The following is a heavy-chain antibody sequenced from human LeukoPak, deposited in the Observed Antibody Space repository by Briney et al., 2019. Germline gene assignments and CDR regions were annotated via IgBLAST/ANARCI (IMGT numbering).Heavy chain of an antibody. J-gene: IGHJ3*02. CDR3: ARDFSSGYYSRDAFDI. V-gene: IGHV4-61*02. D-gene: IGHD3-22*01. CDR2: IYTSGST. CDR1: GGSISSGSYY. Sequence: SETLSLTCTVSGGSISSGSYYWSWIRQPAGKGLEWIGRIYTSGSTNYNPFLKSRVTISVDTSKNQFSLKLSSVTAADTAVYYCARDFSSGYYSRDAFDIWGQGTMVTVSS.